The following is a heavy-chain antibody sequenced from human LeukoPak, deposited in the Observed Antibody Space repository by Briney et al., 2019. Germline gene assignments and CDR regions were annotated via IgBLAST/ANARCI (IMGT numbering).Heavy chain of an antibody. Sequence: ASVKVSCKASGGTFSSYAISWVRQAPGQGLEWMGGIIPIFGTANYAQKFQGRVTITADESTSTAYMVLSSLRSEDTAVYYCARDLTEIWYYYGSGTYYAYWGQGTLVTVTS. J-gene: IGHJ4*02. V-gene: IGHV1-69*13. CDR1: GGTFSSYA. CDR3: ARDLTEIWYYYGSGTYYAY. D-gene: IGHD3-10*01. CDR2: IIPIFGTA.